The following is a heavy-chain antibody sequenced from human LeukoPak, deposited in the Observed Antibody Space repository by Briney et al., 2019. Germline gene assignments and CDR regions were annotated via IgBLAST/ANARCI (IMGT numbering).Heavy chain of an antibody. CDR3: AREPTYSSSWYTSCDS. CDR1: GFTFSNYN. Sequence: GGSLRLPCAASGFTFSNYNMNWVRRAPGKGLEWVSYITLSSTTKYYADSVKGRFTISRDNAKNSLYLHMSSLRAEDTAVYYCAREPTYSSSWYTSCDSWGQGTLVTVSS. CDR2: ITLSSTTK. J-gene: IGHJ5*01. V-gene: IGHV3-48*01. D-gene: IGHD6-13*01.